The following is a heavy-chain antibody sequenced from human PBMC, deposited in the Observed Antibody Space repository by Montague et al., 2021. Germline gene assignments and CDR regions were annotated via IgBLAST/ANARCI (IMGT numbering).Heavy chain of an antibody. CDR2: IYYSGST. V-gene: IGHV4-31*03. J-gene: IGHJ6*03. D-gene: IGHD3-10*01. CDR1: GGSISSGGYY. Sequence: TLSLTCTVSGGSISSGGYYWSWIRQHPGEGLEWIGYIYYSGSTYYNPSLKSRVTMSIDTSENHFSLKLNSVTAADTAVYYCARAFGEPPPPFYFYMDVWGKGTTVSVSS. CDR3: ARAFGEPPPPFYFYMDV.